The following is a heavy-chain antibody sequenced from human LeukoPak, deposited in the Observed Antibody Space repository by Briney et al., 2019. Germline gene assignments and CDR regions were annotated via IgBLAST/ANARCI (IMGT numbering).Heavy chain of an antibody. Sequence: GGSLRLSCAASGFTFSSYAMSWVRQAPGKGLEWVSAISGSGGSTYYADSVKGRFTISRDNSKNTLYLQMNSLRAEDTAVYYCARGSTLVDIVATTPFDYWGQGTLVTVSS. CDR3: ARGSTLVDIVATTPFDY. CDR2: ISGSGGST. CDR1: GFTFSSYA. D-gene: IGHD5-12*01. V-gene: IGHV3-23*01. J-gene: IGHJ4*02.